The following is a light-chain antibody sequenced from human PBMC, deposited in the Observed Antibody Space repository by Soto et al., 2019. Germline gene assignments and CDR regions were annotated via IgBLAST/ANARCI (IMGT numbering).Light chain of an antibody. V-gene: IGLV2-23*01. Sequence: QSVLTQPASVSGSPGQSITISCTGTSSTVGGFNVVSWYQQHPGKAPKVIIYEGIKRPSGVSNRFSGSNSGSTASLTISGLQAEDEADYYCCPYVGATTYAFGTGTKVTVL. CDR3: CPYVGATTYA. CDR1: SSTVGGFNV. CDR2: EGI. J-gene: IGLJ1*01.